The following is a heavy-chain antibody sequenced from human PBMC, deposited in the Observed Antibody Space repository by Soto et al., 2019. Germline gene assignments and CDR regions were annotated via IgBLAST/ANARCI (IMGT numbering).Heavy chain of an antibody. CDR2: ISGSSGAI. Sequence: GGSLRLSCAASGFTFSDYSMNWVRQAPGKGLEWVSYISGSSGAIYYVDSVKGRFTISRDNAKNSLYLQMNSLRHEDTAIYYCSRVKASFSFGMDVWGQGTTVTVSS. J-gene: IGHJ6*02. CDR3: SRVKASFSFGMDV. V-gene: IGHV3-48*02. CDR1: GFTFSDYS. D-gene: IGHD3-3*01.